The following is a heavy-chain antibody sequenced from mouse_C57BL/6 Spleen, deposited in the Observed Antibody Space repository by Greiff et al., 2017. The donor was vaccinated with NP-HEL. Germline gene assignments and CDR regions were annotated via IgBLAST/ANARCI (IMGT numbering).Heavy chain of an antibody. J-gene: IGHJ2*01. D-gene: IGHD2-3*01. CDR1: GYSFTGYY. CDR3: ARIYDGYCDY. Sequence: EVQRVESGPELVKPGASVKISCKASGYSFTGYYMNWVKQSPEKSLEWIGEINPSTGGTTYNQKFKAKATLTVDKSSSTAYMQLKSLTSEDSAVYYCARIYDGYCDYWGQGTTLTVSS. CDR2: INPSTGGT. V-gene: IGHV1-42*01.